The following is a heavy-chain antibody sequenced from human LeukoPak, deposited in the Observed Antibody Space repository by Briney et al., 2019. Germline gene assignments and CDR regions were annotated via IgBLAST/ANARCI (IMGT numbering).Heavy chain of an antibody. V-gene: IGHV1-69*05. J-gene: IGHJ4*02. Sequence: ASVKVSCKTSRGTFSSYAISWVRQAPGQGLEWMGRIIPIFGTANSAQKFQGRVTITTGESTSTAYMELSSLRSEDTAVYYCAREEAAAALPFDYWGQGNLVTVSS. D-gene: IGHD6-13*01. CDR3: AREEAAAALPFDY. CDR2: IIPIFGTA. CDR1: RGTFSSYA.